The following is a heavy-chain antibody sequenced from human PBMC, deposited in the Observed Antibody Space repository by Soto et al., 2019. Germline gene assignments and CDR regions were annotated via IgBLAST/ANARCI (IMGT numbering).Heavy chain of an antibody. J-gene: IGHJ6*01. CDR3: AAGIVVVVAATDYYYYYGMDV. Sequence: QVQLVQSGAEVKKPGASVKVSCKVSGYTLTELSMHWVRQAPGKGLEWMGGCDPEDGETIYAQKFQGRVTMTEDTSTDTAYMELSSLRSEDTAVYYCAAGIVVVVAATDYYYYYGMDVWGKGPRSPSPQ. CDR1: GYTLTELS. D-gene: IGHD2-15*01. V-gene: IGHV1-24*01. CDR2: CDPEDGET.